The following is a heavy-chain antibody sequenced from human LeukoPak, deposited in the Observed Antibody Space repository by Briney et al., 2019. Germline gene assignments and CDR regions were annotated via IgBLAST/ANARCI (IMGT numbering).Heavy chain of an antibody. CDR2: INHSGST. CDR3: ARHTYLLWFGEVAFDY. V-gene: IGHV4-38-2*01. D-gene: IGHD3-10*01. J-gene: IGHJ4*02. CDR1: GYSISSGSY. Sequence: SETLSLTCAVSGYSISSGSYWGWIRQPPGKGLEWIGSINHSGSTPYNQSLKSRGTLSVDTAKNQISLKLRSDTAADPAVYDFARHTYLLWFGEVAFDYWGQGTLVTVSS.